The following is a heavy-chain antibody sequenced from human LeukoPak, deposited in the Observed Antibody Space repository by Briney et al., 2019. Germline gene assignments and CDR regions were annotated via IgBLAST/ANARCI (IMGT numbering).Heavy chain of an antibody. CDR3: ARSYDSSGYFSYYYYGVDV. CDR1: GFTFSNYA. V-gene: IGHV3-74*01. Sequence: GGSLRLSCAASGFTFSNYAMSWVRQAPGKGLVWVSRINSDGSSTTYADSVKGRFTISRDNAKNTLYLQMNSLRAEDTAVYYCARSYDSSGYFSYYYYGVDVWGQGTTVTVSS. D-gene: IGHD3-22*01. J-gene: IGHJ6*02. CDR2: INSDGSST.